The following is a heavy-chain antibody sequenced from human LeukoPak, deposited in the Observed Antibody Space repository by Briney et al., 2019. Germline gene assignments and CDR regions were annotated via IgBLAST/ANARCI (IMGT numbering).Heavy chain of an antibody. V-gene: IGHV3-23*01. Sequence: GGSLRLSCAASGSGFIFSNYGMRWVRQAPGKGLEWVSAISGTGASTFYADSVKGRFTISRDNSKNTLYLQMNSLRAEDTAVYYCAKDGENYYYYYYMDVWGKGTTVTISS. CDR1: GSGFIFSNYG. J-gene: IGHJ6*03. CDR2: ISGTGAST. CDR3: AKDGENYYYYYYMDV. D-gene: IGHD3-10*01.